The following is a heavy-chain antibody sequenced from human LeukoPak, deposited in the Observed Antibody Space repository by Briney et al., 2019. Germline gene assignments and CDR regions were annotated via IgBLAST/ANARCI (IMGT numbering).Heavy chain of an antibody. CDR3: ARHTHYYDSTTTNRPQPVVY. CDR1: GFTFSSYG. J-gene: IGHJ4*02. Sequence: GGSLRLSCAASGFTFSSYGMHWVRQAPGKGLEWVAVIWYDGSNKYYADSVKGRFTISRDNSKNTLYLQMDSLRAEDTAMYYCARHTHYYDSTTTNRPQPVVYWGQGTLVTVSS. CDR2: IWYDGSNK. D-gene: IGHD3-22*01. V-gene: IGHV3-33*01.